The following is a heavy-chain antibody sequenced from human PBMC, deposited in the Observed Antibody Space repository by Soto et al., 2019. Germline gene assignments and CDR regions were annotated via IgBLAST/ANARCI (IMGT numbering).Heavy chain of an antibody. CDR1: GFSLSDYA. V-gene: IGHV3-48*02. CDR3: ARIKLVEWFFINVDVYDMDV. D-gene: IGHD3-3*01. Sequence: HPGGSLRLSCVASGFSLSDYAVNWVRQAPGKGLEWVSFISSDSRTIYYADSVEGRFTVSRDNARNSVSLQMDSLRDEDAAVYYCARIKLVEWFFINVDVYDMDVWGQGTPVTSP. CDR2: ISSDSRTI. J-gene: IGHJ6*02.